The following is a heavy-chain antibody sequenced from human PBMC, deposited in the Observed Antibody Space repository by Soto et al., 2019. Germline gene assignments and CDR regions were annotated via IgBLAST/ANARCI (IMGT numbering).Heavy chain of an antibody. V-gene: IGHV1-69*12. J-gene: IGHJ6*02. Sequence: QVQLVQSGAEVKKPGSSVKVSCKASGGTFSSYAISWVRQAPGQGLEWMGGIIPIFGTANYAQKFQGRVTITADXSXSXXYMELSSLRSEDTAVYYCASHGITGTWVYYYGMDVWGQGTTVTVSS. D-gene: IGHD1-7*01. CDR3: ASHGITGTWVYYYGMDV. CDR1: GGTFSSYA. CDR2: IIPIFGTA.